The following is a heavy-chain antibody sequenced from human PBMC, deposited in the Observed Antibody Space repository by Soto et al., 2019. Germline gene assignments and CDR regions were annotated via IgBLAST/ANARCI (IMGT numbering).Heavy chain of an antibody. V-gene: IGHV4-39*01. CDR1: GGSISSSSYY. CDR2: IYYSGST. D-gene: IGHD1-26*01. CDR3: ARSDSVGASHYFDY. J-gene: IGHJ4*02. Sequence: SETLSLTCTVSGGSISSSSYYWGWIRQPPGKGLEWIGSIYYSGSTYYNPSLKSRVTISVDTSKNQFSLKLSSVTAADTAVYYCARSDSVGASHYFDYWGQGTLVTVSS.